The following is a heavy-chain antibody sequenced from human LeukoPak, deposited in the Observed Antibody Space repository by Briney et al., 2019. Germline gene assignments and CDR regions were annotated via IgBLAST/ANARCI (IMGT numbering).Heavy chain of an antibody. D-gene: IGHD1-1*01. CDR1: GFTFSYYG. CDR2: IRYDGNDK. CDR3: AGSDTTGYTPREWDYWYFDL. J-gene: IGHJ2*01. Sequence: PGGSLRLSCAASGFTFSYYGMHWVRQAPGKGLEWVAFIRYDGNDKFYAESVKGRFTISRDTSRNALYLQMNSLRAEDTAVYYCAGSDTTGYTPREWDYWYFDLWGRGTLVTVSS. V-gene: IGHV3-30*02.